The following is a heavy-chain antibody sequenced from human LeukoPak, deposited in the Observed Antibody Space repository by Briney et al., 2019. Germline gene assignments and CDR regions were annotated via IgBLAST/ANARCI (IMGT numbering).Heavy chain of an antibody. J-gene: IGHJ4*02. CDR3: AKYEGVADFDY. CDR2: ISSSGSTM. Sequence: GGFLRLSCAASGFTFSSYEMNWVRQAPGKGLEWISYISSSGSTMYADSVKGRFTISRDNAKNSLYLQMNSLRAEDTAVYYCAKYEGVADFDYWGQGTLVTVSS. CDR1: GFTFSSYE. D-gene: IGHD2-15*01. V-gene: IGHV3-48*03.